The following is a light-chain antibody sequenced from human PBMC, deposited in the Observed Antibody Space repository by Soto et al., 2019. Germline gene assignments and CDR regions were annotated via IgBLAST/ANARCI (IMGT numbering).Light chain of an antibody. Sequence: EIVLTQSPGTLSLSPGEGATLSCRASQSVSSSYLAWYQQKPGQAPRLLIYGASSRATGIPDRFSGGGSGTEFTLTISSLQSEDFAVYFCQQYNNWVLLTFGGGTKVEIK. J-gene: IGKJ4*01. CDR1: QSVSSSY. V-gene: IGKV3-20*01. CDR3: QQYNNWVLLT. CDR2: GAS.